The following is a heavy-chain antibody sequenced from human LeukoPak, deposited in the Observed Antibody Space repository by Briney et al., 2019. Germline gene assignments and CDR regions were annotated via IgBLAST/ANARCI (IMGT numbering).Heavy chain of an antibody. J-gene: IGHJ4*02. CDR1: GASISSGGFY. V-gene: IGHV4-31*03. D-gene: IGHD6-19*01. CDR2: IYYSGST. Sequence: YPSETLSLTCTVSGASISSGGFYWSWIRQHPGKALEWIGYIYYSGSTYYNPSLKSRVTISVDTSENQFSLRLSSVTAADTAVYYCARMQGTSTLYSSGWYRKRGFDYWGQGTLVTVSS. CDR3: ARMQGTSTLYSSGWYRKRGFDY.